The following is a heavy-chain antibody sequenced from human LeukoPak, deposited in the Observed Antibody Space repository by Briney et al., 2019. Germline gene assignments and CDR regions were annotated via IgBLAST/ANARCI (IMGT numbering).Heavy chain of an antibody. D-gene: IGHD1-26*01. CDR1: GFTFSTYP. J-gene: IGHJ4*02. CDR3: AKILSGTYSFDL. CDR2: ISGNSVTI. V-gene: IGHV3-23*01. Sequence: GGSPRLSCAASGFTFSTYPMTWVRQAPGQGLEWVSAISGNSVTIYYADSVKGRFTISRDNSKNTLYLQMYSLRAKDTAVYYCAKILSGTYSFDLWGQGTLVTVSS.